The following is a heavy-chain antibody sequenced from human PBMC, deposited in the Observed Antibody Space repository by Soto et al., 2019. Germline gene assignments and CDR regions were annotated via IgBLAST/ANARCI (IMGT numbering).Heavy chain of an antibody. CDR2: ISHDGSIT. D-gene: IGHD3-16*01. V-gene: IGHV3-30*18. CDR3: ANDEYWESHFYYFMDL. J-gene: IGHJ6*03. CDR1: GFTFSSDA. Sequence: QVQLVESGGGVVEPGRSLRLSCAASGFTFSSDAMHWVRQAPGKGLEWVAVISHDGSITYYSDSVKGRFTMSIDISNNTLFLQMSSLRSEDTAIYYCANDEYWESHFYYFMDLWGRGTTVTVSS.